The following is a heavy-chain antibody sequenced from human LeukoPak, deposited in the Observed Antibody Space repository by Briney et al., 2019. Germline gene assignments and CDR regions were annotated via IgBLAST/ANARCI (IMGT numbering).Heavy chain of an antibody. CDR3: ARDQTTWLGYYYGMDV. D-gene: IGHD5-12*01. CDR2: ISSSSSYI. Sequence: PGGSLRLSCAASGFTFSSYSMNWVRQAPGKGLEWVSSISSSSSYIYYADSVKGRFTISGDNAKNSLYLQMNSLRAEDTAVYYCARDQTTWLGYYYGMDVWGKGTTVTVSS. CDR1: GFTFSSYS. J-gene: IGHJ6*04. V-gene: IGHV3-21*01.